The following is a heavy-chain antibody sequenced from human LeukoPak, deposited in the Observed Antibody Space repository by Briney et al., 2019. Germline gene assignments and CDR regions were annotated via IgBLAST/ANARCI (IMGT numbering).Heavy chain of an antibody. V-gene: IGHV1-18*01. Sequence: ASVKVSCKASGYTFTSYGISWVRQAPGQGLEWMGWISAYNGNTNYAQKLQGRVTMTTDTSTSTAYMELRSLRSDDTAVYYCARDQSSTWPHDAFDIWGQGTMVTVSS. CDR3: ARDQSSTWPHDAFDI. CDR2: ISAYNGNT. D-gene: IGHD6-13*01. J-gene: IGHJ3*02. CDR1: GYTFTSYG.